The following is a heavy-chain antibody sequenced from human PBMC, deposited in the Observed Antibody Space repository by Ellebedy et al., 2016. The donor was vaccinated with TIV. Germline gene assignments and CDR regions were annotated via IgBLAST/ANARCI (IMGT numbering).Heavy chain of an antibody. CDR1: GFTINSYG. V-gene: IGHV3-30*18. CDR2: ISYHGSDK. CDR3: AKDLPEYSISYGDYYGLGV. J-gene: IGHJ6*02. D-gene: IGHD6-6*01. Sequence: GESLKISCAASGFTINSYGMHWVRQAPGKGLEWVAVISYHGSDKHYADFVKGRFTISRDNSQNTVYLQMNSLINEDTAVYYGAKDLPEYSISYGDYYGLGVWGQGTTVTVSS.